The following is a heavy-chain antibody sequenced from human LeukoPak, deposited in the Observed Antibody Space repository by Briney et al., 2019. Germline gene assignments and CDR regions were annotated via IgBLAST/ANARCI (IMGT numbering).Heavy chain of an antibody. CDR2: IYPGDADT. V-gene: IGHV5-51*01. CDR3: ARYSYDSSGYYDY. CDR1: GYSFTSYW. D-gene: IGHD3-22*01. J-gene: IGHJ4*02. Sequence: TGESLKISCKGSGYSFTSYWIGWVRQMPGEGLEWMGIIYPGDADTRYSPSFQGQVTISADKSISTAYLQWSGLKASDTAMYYCARYSYDSSGYYDYWGQGTLVTVSS.